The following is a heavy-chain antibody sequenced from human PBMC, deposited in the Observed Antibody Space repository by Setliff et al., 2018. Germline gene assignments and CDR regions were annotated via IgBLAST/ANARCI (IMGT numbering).Heavy chain of an antibody. Sequence: GASVKVSCKASGYIFRDYYIHWVRQAPGQGLEWMGWINPNSGGTNYAQKFQGRVTMTRDTSISTAYMELSRLRSDDTAVYYCARELVIIATWGNSAMGEAFDIWGQGTMVTVSS. J-gene: IGHJ3*02. D-gene: IGHD3-16*01. CDR1: GYIFRDYY. CDR2: INPNSGGT. V-gene: IGHV1-2*02. CDR3: ARELVIIATWGNSAMGEAFDI.